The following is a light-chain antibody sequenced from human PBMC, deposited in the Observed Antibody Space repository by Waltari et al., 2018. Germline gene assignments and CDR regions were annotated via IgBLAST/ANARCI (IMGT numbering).Light chain of an antibody. CDR1: QSVCSSY. CDR2: ASS. V-gene: IGKV3-20*01. Sequence: EIVLTQSPGTLSLSPGERATLSCRASQSVCSSYLAWFHQKPGQAPRLLIYASSSRATAIPDRFSGSVSGTDFTLTIHRLEPEDFAVYYCQQYGSPPYTFGQGTKLEIK. CDR3: QQYGSPPYT. J-gene: IGKJ2*01.